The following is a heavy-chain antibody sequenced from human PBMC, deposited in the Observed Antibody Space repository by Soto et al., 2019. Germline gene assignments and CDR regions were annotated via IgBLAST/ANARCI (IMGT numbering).Heavy chain of an antibody. V-gene: IGHV4-34*01. J-gene: IGHJ4*02. CDR3: ASDRSSARFYLRQ. CDR2: INHSGST. D-gene: IGHD2-2*01. CDR1: GGACSGYY. Sequence: SETLSLTCAVYGGACSGYYWSWIRQPPGKGLEWIGEINHSGSTNYNPSLKSRVTISVDTSKNQFSLKLSSVTAADTAVYYGASDRSSARFYLRQWGEGTLVTVSS.